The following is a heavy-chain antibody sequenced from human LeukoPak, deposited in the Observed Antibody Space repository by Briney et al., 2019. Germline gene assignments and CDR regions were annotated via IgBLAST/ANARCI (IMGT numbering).Heavy chain of an antibody. D-gene: IGHD6-13*01. J-gene: IGHJ5*02. Sequence: GGSLRLSCAASGFTFSSYGMSWVRQAPRKGLEWVSGISTSVVSTYYADSVRGRFTISRDNSKNTLYLQMNSLRAEDTAVYYCARVSIAGTYNWFDPWGQGTLVTVSS. V-gene: IGHV3-23*01. CDR3: ARVSIAGTYNWFDP. CDR2: ISTSVVST. CDR1: GFTFSSYG.